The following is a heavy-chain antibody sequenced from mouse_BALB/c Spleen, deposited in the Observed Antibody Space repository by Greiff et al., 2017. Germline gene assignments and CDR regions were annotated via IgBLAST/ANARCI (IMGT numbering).Heavy chain of an antibody. Sequence: EVQLQQSGPELVKPGASVKMSCKASGYTFTSYVMHWVKQKPGQGLEWIGYINPYNDGTKYNEKFKGKATLTSDKSSSTAYMELSSLTSEDSAVYYCASGYYVFGFAYWRRGTGVTVSA. D-gene: IGHD1-1*01. CDR2: INPYNDGT. CDR3: ASGYYVFGFAY. V-gene: IGHV1-14*01. CDR1: GYTFTSYV. J-gene: IGHJ3*01.